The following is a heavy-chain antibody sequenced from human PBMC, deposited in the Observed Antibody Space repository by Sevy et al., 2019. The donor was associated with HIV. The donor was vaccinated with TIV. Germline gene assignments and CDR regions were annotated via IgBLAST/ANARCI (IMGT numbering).Heavy chain of an antibody. Sequence: GGSLRLSCAASGFTFSSYGMHWVRQAPGKGLEWVAVIWYDGSNKYYADSVKGRFTISRDNSKNTLYLQMNSLRAEDTLVYYWESHDIQAGSLFGVVIAYCYGMDVWGQGTTVTVSS. CDR3: ESHDIQAGSLFGVVIAYCYGMDV. CDR1: GFTFSSYG. D-gene: IGHD3-3*01. V-gene: IGHV3-33*01. J-gene: IGHJ6*02. CDR2: IWYDGSNK.